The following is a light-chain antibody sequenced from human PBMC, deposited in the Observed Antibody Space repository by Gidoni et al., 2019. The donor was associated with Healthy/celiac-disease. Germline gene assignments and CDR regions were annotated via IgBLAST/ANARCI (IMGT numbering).Light chain of an antibody. V-gene: IGLV3-25*03. CDR3: QSADSSGGV. CDR1: ALPKQY. CDR2: KDS. Sequence: SYELTQPPSVSVSPGQTARITCSGDALPKQYAYWYQQKPGQAPVLVIYKDSERLSGIPERFSGSSSGTTVTLTISGVQAEDEADYYCQSADSSGGVFGGGTKLTVL. J-gene: IGLJ3*02.